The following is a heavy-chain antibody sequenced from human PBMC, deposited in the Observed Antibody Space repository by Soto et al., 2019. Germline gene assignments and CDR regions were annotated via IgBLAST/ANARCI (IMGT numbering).Heavy chain of an antibody. J-gene: IGHJ5*02. CDR1: GGSIISASYS. Sequence: QVQLQESGPRLVKPSQTLSLSCAVSGGSIISASYSWNWIRQSPGRALERIGHIYSSGSTYYNPSLKSRVSISVDTSNNQFSLKLTSVTAADTAVYFCAREDAARIERWFDAWGQGILVTVSS. D-gene: IGHD6-6*01. V-gene: IGHV4-31*11. CDR3: AREDAARIERWFDA. CDR2: IYSSGST.